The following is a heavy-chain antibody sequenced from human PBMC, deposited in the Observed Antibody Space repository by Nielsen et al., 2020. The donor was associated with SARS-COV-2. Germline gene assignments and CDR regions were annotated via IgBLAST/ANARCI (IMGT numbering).Heavy chain of an antibody. Sequence: APVKVSCKASGYTFTSYGISWVRQAPGQGLEWMGWISAYNGNTNYAQKLQGRVTMTTDTSTSTAYMELRSLRSDDTAVYYCARDRVTAMVTENFDYWGQGTLVTVSS. CDR1: GYTFTSYG. J-gene: IGHJ4*02. D-gene: IGHD5-18*01. V-gene: IGHV1-18*04. CDR2: ISAYNGNT. CDR3: ARDRVTAMVTENFDY.